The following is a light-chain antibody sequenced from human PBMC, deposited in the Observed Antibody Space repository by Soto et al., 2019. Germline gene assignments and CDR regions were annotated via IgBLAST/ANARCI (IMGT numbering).Light chain of an antibody. CDR2: LGS. CDR3: AQGLATPFT. Sequence: EIVLTQSPLSLPVTPGEPASISCRSSRNLLHSTGYYYLDWYLQKPGQSPQLLIYLGSNRASGVPDRFSGSGSGTDFTLTISRVEAEDVGVYFCAQGLATPFTFGGGTKVEIK. CDR1: RNLLHSTGYYY. J-gene: IGKJ4*01. V-gene: IGKV2-28*01.